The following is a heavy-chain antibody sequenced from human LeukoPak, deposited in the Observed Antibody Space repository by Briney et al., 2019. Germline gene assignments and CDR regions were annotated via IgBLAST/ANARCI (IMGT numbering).Heavy chain of an antibody. CDR1: GYTFTSYY. D-gene: IGHD3-22*01. J-gene: IGHJ4*02. V-gene: IGHV1-46*01. CDR3: ARHLTRKPNYYDSSGGRVRSPHFDY. Sequence: ASVKVSCKASGYTFTSYYMHWVRQAPGQGLEWMGIINPSGGSTSYAQKFQGRVTMTRDMSTSTVYMELSSLRSEDTAVYYCARHLTRKPNYYDSSGGRVRSPHFDYWGQGTLVTVSS. CDR2: INPSGGST.